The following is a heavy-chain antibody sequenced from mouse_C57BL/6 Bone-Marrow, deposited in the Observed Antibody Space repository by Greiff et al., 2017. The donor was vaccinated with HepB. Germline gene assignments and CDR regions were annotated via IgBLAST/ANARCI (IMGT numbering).Heavy chain of an antibody. CDR2: IDPSDSYT. V-gene: IGHV1-69*01. J-gene: IGHJ4*01. D-gene: IGHD2-2*01. Sequence: QVQLQQPGAELVMPGASVKLSCKASGYTFTSYWMHWVKQRPGQGLEWIGEIDPSDSYTNYNQKFKGKSTLTVDKSSSTASQQLISLTSEDSAVYYCAREGYYGYLGYCGQGTSVTVSS. CDR3: AREGYYGYLGY. CDR1: GYTFTSYW.